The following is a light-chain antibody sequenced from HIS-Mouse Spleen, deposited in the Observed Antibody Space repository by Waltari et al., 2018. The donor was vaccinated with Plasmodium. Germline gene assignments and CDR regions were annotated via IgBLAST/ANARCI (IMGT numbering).Light chain of an antibody. Sequence: QSALTQPRSVSGSPGPSVTISCTGTRRYVGGYNYVSWYHTHPGKAPKLMIYDVSKRPSGVPDRFSGSKSGNTSSLTISGLQAEDEADYYCCSYAGSYTLVFGGGTKLTVL. V-gene: IGLV2-11*01. CDR2: DVS. CDR1: RRYVGGYNY. J-gene: IGLJ2*01. CDR3: CSYAGSYTLV.